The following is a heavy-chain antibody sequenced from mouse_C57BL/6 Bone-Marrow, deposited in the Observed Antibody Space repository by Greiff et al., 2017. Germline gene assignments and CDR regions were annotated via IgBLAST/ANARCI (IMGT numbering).Heavy chain of an antibody. J-gene: IGHJ3*01. Sequence: QVQLQQPGAELVMPGASVKLSCKASGYTFTSYWMHWVKQRPGQGLEWIGEIDPSDSYTNYNQKFKGKSTLTVDKSSSTAYMQLSSLTSEDSAVYYCARVEFAYWGQGTLVTVSA. CDR2: IDPSDSYT. CDR1: GYTFTSYW. CDR3: ARVEFAY. V-gene: IGHV1-69*01.